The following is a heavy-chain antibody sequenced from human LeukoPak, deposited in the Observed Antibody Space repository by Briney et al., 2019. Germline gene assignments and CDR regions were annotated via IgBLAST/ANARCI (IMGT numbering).Heavy chain of an antibody. Sequence: GGSLRLSCAASGFTFSSYAMSWVRQAPGKGLEWVSSITGSGGSTYYADSVKGRFTISRDNSKNTLFLQMNSLRAEDTAVYYCTTDVVVVIAYDYWGQGTLVTVSS. CDR3: TTDVVVVIAYDY. CDR2: ITGSGGST. J-gene: IGHJ4*02. V-gene: IGHV3-23*01. D-gene: IGHD2-21*01. CDR1: GFTFSSYA.